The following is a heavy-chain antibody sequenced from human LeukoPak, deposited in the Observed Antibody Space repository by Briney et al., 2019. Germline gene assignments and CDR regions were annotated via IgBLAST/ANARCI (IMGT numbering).Heavy chain of an antibody. Sequence: ASVKVSCRASGYTFTDYYIHWVRQPPGQGLEWMGWINPKTGFTKYSQKFQGRFTMTRDTSTTTAYMELSSLTSDDTAVYYCARGAGGYGTPWGQGALVTISS. V-gene: IGHV1-2*02. D-gene: IGHD5-18*01. CDR1: GYTFTDYY. CDR2: INPKTGFT. J-gene: IGHJ5*02. CDR3: ARGAGGYGTP.